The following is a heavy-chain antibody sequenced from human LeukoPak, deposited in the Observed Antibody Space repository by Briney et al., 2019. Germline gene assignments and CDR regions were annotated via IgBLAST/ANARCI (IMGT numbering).Heavy chain of an antibody. CDR2: IYSGGNT. CDR3: ARGLGSLFDY. Sequence: GGSLRLSCAVSGFTVSSNYMSWVRQAPGKGLEWVSVIYSGGNTYYGDSVEGRFTISRDNSKNTVCLQMNSLRAEDTAVYYCARGLGSLFDYWGQGTLVTVSS. V-gene: IGHV3-66*01. D-gene: IGHD6-19*01. CDR1: GFTVSSNY. J-gene: IGHJ4*02.